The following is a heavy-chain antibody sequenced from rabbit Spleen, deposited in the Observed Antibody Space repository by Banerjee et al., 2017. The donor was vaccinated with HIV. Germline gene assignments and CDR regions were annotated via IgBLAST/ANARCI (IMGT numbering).Heavy chain of an antibody. CDR3: ARDGAGSSYFNL. Sequence: QEQLEESGGDLVKPEGSLTLTCTASGFSFSTSHYMRWVRQAPGKGLEWIGYIDPVFGSTYYASWVNGRFTISSHNAQNTLYLQLNSLTAADTATYFCARDGAGSSYFNLWGQGTLVTVS. CDR2: IDPVFGST. D-gene: IGHD8-1*01. V-gene: IGHV1S45*01. CDR1: GFSFSTSHY. J-gene: IGHJ4*01.